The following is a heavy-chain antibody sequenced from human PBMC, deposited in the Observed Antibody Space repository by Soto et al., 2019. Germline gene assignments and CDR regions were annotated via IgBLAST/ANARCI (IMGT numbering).Heavy chain of an antibody. Sequence: QVQLVQSGAEVKKPGSSVKVSCKASGGTFSSYTISWVRQAPGQGLEWMGRIIPILGIANYAQKFQGRVTITAEKSTSTAYMELSSLRSEDTAVYYCHGAATPPSWFDPWGQGTLVTVFS. V-gene: IGHV1-69*02. CDR3: HGAATPPSWFDP. CDR2: IIPILGIA. CDR1: GGTFSSYT. D-gene: IGHD2-15*01. J-gene: IGHJ5*02.